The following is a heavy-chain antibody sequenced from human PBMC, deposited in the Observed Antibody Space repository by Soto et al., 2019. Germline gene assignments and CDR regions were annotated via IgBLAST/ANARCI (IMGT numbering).Heavy chain of an antibody. Sequence: SVKVSCKASGGTFSSYAISWVRQAPGQGLEWMGGIIPIFGIADYAQIFQGRVTISADKSTSTAYMELSSLRSEDTAVYFCARERLTTVIMGDYYYVMDVWGQGTTVTVSS. CDR1: GGTFSSYA. J-gene: IGHJ6*02. CDR3: ARERLTTVIMGDYYYVMDV. CDR2: IIPIFGIA. V-gene: IGHV1-69*10. D-gene: IGHD4-4*01.